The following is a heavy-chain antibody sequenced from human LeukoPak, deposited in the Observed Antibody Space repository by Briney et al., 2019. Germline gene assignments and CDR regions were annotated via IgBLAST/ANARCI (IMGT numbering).Heavy chain of an antibody. D-gene: IGHD5-12*01. CDR2: INPNSGST. J-gene: IGHJ4*02. CDR1: GFTFTGYY. CDR3: ARVTIVATITPAFDY. V-gene: IGHV1-2*02. Sequence: ASVKVSCKASGFTFTGYYMHWVRQAPGQGLEWMGWINPNSGSTNYAQKFQGRVAMTRDTSISTAYMELSRLRSDDTAVYYCARVTIVATITPAFDYWGQGTLVTVSS.